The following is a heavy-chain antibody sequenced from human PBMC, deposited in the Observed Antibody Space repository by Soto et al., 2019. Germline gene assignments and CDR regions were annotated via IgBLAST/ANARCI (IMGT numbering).Heavy chain of an antibody. D-gene: IGHD3-10*01. CDR3: ARDSGMIRGSYGVDV. Sequence: PGGSLRLSCAASGVTVTSKYLTWVRQAPGKGLEWVSVIYSGGGTYYPDSVKGRFTSSRDKSQNTLYLQMDSLRVEDTAVYYCARDSGMIRGSYGVDVWGQGTTVTVSS. CDR2: IYSGGGT. CDR1: GVTVTSKY. J-gene: IGHJ6*02. V-gene: IGHV3-53*01.